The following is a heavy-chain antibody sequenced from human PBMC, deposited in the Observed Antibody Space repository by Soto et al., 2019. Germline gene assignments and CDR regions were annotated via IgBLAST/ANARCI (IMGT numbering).Heavy chain of an antibody. Sequence: PSETLSLTCTVSGGPISSYFWSWIRQPPGKGLEWIGYIYYSGSTNYNPSLKSRVTISVDTSKNQFSLKLSSVTAADTAVYYCARGVRYFDYWGQGTLVTVSS. CDR2: IYYSGST. V-gene: IGHV4-59*01. J-gene: IGHJ4*02. CDR3: ARGVRYFDY. CDR1: GGPISSYF. D-gene: IGHD3-10*01.